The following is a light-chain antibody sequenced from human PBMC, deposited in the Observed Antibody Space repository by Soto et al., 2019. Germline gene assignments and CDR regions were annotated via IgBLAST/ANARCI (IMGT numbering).Light chain of an antibody. CDR1: SSNIGSNT. Sequence: QSVLTQPPSASETPGQTVTISCSGSSSNIGSNTVNWYQQVPGTDPKLLMYYNHYRPSGVPDRFSGSKSGTSASLAISGLQSEDEGDYFCAVWDDSMNAVVFGGGTKLTVL. CDR2: YNH. CDR3: AVWDDSMNAVV. V-gene: IGLV1-44*01. J-gene: IGLJ2*01.